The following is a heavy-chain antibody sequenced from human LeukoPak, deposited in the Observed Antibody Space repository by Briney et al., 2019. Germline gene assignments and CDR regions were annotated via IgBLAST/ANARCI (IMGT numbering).Heavy chain of an antibody. V-gene: IGHV3-74*01. J-gene: IGHJ4*02. CDR3: ARDWVYKIDY. CDR1: GFTVSSNY. D-gene: IGHD5-24*01. Sequence: GGSLRLSCAASGFTVSSNYMSWVRQAPGKGLVWVSRISHDGIISYADSVKGRFTISRDNAKNTLTLQMNSLRVEDTAVYFCARDWVYKIDYWGRGTLVTVSS. CDR2: ISHDGII.